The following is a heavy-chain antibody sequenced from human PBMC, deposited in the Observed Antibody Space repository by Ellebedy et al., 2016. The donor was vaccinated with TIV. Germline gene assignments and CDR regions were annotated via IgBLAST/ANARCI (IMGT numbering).Heavy chain of an antibody. Sequence: SETLSLXXTVSGGSISSSSYYWGWIRQRPGKGLEWIGHIYYSGSTYYNPSLKSRVTISVDTSKNQFSLKLSSVTAADTAVYYCARGLYYHGRDAYFLNWGQGTLVTVSS. J-gene: IGHJ4*02. CDR3: ARGLYYHGRDAYFLN. CDR1: GGSISSSSYY. CDR2: IYYSGST. D-gene: IGHD5-24*01. V-gene: IGHV4-31*03.